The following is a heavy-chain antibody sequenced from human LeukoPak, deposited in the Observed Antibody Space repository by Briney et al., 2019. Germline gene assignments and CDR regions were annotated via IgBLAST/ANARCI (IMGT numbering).Heavy chain of an antibody. V-gene: IGHV3-23*01. Sequence: GGSLRLSCTTSGFTFSSFTMSWVRQTPEKGLEWVATVNYNSANKWHADSVKGRFTISRDNSKNTLYLQMHSLRVDDTALYYCTKRRPTGSVTVDEYWGQGALVTVSS. D-gene: IGHD2-21*02. CDR1: GFTFSSFT. CDR2: VNYNSANK. J-gene: IGHJ4*02. CDR3: TKRRPTGSVTVDEY.